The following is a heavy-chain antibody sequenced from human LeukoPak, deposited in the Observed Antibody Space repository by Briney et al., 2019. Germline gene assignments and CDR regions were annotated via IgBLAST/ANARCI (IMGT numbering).Heavy chain of an antibody. Sequence: SETLSLTCTVSGGSISSGSYYWSWIRQPAGKGLEWIGRIYTSGSTNYNPSLKSRVTISVDTSKNQFSLKLSSVTAADTAVYHCARAPSRVGQWPDAFDIWGQGTMVTVSS. D-gene: IGHD1-26*01. CDR3: ARAPSRVGQWPDAFDI. J-gene: IGHJ3*02. CDR1: GGSISSGSYY. V-gene: IGHV4-61*02. CDR2: IYTSGST.